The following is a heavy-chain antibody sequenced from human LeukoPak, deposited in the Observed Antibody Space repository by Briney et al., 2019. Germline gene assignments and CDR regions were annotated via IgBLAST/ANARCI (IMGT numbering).Heavy chain of an antibody. J-gene: IGHJ3*02. CDR1: GFAFSNYG. CDR3: ARARGYSYEDAFDI. V-gene: IGHV3-23*01. CDR2: ISGSGGNT. D-gene: IGHD5-18*01. Sequence: GGSLRLSCAASGFAFSNYGMNWVRQAPGKGLEWVSSISGSGGNTYYADSVKGRFTISRDNSKNTLYLQMNSLRAEDTAVYYCARARGYSYEDAFDIWGQGTMVTVSS.